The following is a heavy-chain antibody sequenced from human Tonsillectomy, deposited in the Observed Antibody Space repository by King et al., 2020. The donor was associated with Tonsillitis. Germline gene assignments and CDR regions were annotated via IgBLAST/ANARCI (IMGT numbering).Heavy chain of an antibody. CDR2: NSGSGSST. Sequence: VQLVESGGDLVQPGGSLRLSCAASGFTFSNFPMSWVRQAPGTGLEWVSVNSGSGSSTYYADSVKGRFTISRDNSKNTLYLQMGSLRAEDTAVYYCAKSYYDSSGYYLGDDAFDIWGQGTMVTVSS. D-gene: IGHD3-22*01. V-gene: IGHV3-23*04. CDR3: AKSYYDSSGYYLGDDAFDI. J-gene: IGHJ3*02. CDR1: GFTFSNFP.